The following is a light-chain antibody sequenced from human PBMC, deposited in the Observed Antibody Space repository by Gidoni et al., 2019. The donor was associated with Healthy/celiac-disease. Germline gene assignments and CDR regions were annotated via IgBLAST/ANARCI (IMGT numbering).Light chain of an antibody. CDR3: QQSYSTPRT. CDR2: AAS. V-gene: IGKV1-39*01. CDR1: QSISSY. Sequence: DIQMTQSPSSLSASVGDRVTITCRASQSISSYLNWYQQKPGKAPKLLIYAASSLKRGVPSRFSGSGSGTDFTLTISSRQPEDFATYYCQQSYSTPRTFGQGTKLEIK. J-gene: IGKJ2*02.